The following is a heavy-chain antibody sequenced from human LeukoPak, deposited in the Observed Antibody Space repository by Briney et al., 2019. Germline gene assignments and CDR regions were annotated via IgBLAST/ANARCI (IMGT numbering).Heavy chain of an antibody. CDR1: GFTFNSYW. Sequence: GSLIPHCAASGFTFNSYWMSWVRQAPGKGLEWVANINQGGSEKHYVESFRGRLTISRDNAKNSLYLQMNSLRDEDTSIYYCARDFGTTGSDLYVYWGQGDLVTVSS. CDR3: ARDFGTTGSDLYVY. D-gene: IGHD2-8*02. V-gene: IGHV3-7*01. CDR2: INQGGSEK. J-gene: IGHJ4*02.